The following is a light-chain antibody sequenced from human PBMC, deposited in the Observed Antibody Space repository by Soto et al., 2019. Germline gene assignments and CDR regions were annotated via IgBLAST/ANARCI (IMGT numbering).Light chain of an antibody. Sequence: DIQMTQSPSSLSASVGDRVTITCRASQSISSYLTWYQQKPGKAPKLLIYAASSLQSGVPSSFSGSGSGTDFTLTISSLQPEDFATYYCQQSYSTPRTFSQGTKGEIK. J-gene: IGKJ1*01. CDR2: AAS. CDR3: QQSYSTPRT. V-gene: IGKV1-39*01. CDR1: QSISSY.